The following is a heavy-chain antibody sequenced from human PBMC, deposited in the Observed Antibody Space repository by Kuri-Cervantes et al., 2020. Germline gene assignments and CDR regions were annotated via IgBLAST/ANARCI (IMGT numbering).Heavy chain of an antibody. J-gene: IGHJ6*02. CDR3: ARYYGSGSRGYYYYYYGMDV. CDR2: INHSGST. CDR1: GGSFSGYY. D-gene: IGHD3-10*01. Sequence: SQTLSLTCAVYGGSFSGYYWSWIRQPPGKGLEWIGEINHSGSTNYNPSLKSRVTISVDTSKNQFSLQLNSVTPEDTAVYYCARYYGSGSRGYYYYYYGMDVWGQGTTVTVSS. V-gene: IGHV4-34*01.